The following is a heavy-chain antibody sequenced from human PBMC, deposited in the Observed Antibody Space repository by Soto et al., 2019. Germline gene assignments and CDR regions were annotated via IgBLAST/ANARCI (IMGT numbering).Heavy chain of an antibody. CDR3: AKKGGGSPAPNEY. CDR2: ISDNGINT. D-gene: IGHD2-15*01. CDR1: GFTFSSYA. Sequence: EVQLLESGGDLVHPGGSLRLSCAASGFTFSSYAMRWVRQAPGKGLEWVSAISDNGINTYYADSVKGRFTISRDNSKNTLYLQINSLRADDTAIYYCAKKGGGSPAPNEYWGQGTLVTVSS. J-gene: IGHJ4*02. V-gene: IGHV3-23*01.